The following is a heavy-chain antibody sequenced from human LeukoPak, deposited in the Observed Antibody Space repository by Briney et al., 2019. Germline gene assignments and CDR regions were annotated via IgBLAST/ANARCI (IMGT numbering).Heavy chain of an antibody. V-gene: IGHV5-51*01. Sequence: GESLKISCKGSGYSFTSYWIGWVRQMPGKGPEWMGIIYPGDSDTRYSPSFQGQVTISADKSISTAYLQWSSLKASDTAMYYCARRAPGIAVATSGTGVGGRVNWFDPWGQGTLVTVSS. CDR3: ARRAPGIAVATSGTGVGGRVNWFDP. CDR2: IYPGDSDT. D-gene: IGHD6-19*01. CDR1: GYSFTSYW. J-gene: IGHJ5*02.